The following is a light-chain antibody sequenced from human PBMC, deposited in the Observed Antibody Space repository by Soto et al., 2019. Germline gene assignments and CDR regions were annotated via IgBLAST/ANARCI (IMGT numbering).Light chain of an antibody. J-gene: IGLJ1*01. Sequence: SVLTQPASVSGSPGQSITISCPGTSSDFGAYNYVSWYQQYPGTAPKVMIYEVSNRPSGVSNRFSGSKSGNTASLTISGLRAEDEADYYCCTSYEGGGRYVFGTGTKVTVL. CDR1: SSDFGAYNY. CDR3: TSYEGGGRYV. CDR2: EVS. V-gene: IGLV2-14*01.